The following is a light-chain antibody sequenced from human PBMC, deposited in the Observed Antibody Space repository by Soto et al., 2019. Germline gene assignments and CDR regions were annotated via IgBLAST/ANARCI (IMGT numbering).Light chain of an antibody. J-gene: IGLJ1*01. CDR2: EVS. CDR3: SSYTSSSTYV. Sequence: LTQPASLSGSPGQSITISCTGTSSDVGGYNYVSWYQQHPGKAPKLMIYEVSNRPSGVSNRFSGSKSGNTASLTIYGLQAEDEADYYCSSYTSSSTYVFGNGTKVNVL. CDR1: SSDVGGYNY. V-gene: IGLV2-14*01.